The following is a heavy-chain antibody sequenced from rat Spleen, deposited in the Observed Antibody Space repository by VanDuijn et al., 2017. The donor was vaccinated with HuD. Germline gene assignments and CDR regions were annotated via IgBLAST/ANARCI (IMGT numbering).Heavy chain of an antibody. CDR3: ARHAGDYGSYFDY. CDR2: IIYDGSST. J-gene: IGHJ2*01. D-gene: IGHD1-3*01. Sequence: EVQLVESGGGLVQPGRSLKLSCAASGFTFSDYAMAWVRQAPKKGLEWVATIIYDGSSTYYRGSVKGRFTISRDNAKSTLYLQMDSLRSEDTATYYCARHAGDYGSYFDYWGQGVMVTVSS. V-gene: IGHV5-7*01. CDR1: GFTFSDYA.